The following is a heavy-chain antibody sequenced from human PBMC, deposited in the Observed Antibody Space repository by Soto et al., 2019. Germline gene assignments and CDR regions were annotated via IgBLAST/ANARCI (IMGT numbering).Heavy chain of an antibody. V-gene: IGHV4-39*01. CDR1: GGSISSSSYY. CDR2: IYYSGST. CDR3: ARHAPYGSGSYPPYFDY. Sequence: SETLSLTCTVSGGSISSSSYYWGWIRQPPGKGLEWIGSIYYSGSTYYNPSLKSRVTISVDTSKNQFSLKLSSVTAADTAVYYCARHAPYGSGSYPPYFDYWGQGTLVTVSS. J-gene: IGHJ4*02. D-gene: IGHD3-10*01.